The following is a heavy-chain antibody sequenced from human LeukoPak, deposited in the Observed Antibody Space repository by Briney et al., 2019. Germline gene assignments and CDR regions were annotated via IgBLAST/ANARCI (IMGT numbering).Heavy chain of an antibody. J-gene: IGHJ4*02. D-gene: IGHD3-10*01. CDR2: INPNSGGT. Sequence: GASVKVSCKASGYTFTGYYMHWVRQAPGQGLEWMGWINPNSGGTNYAQKFQGRVTMTRDTSISTAYMELSRLRSDDTAVYYCASEVGSGSPKDYYFDYWGQGTLVTVSS. V-gene: IGHV1-2*02. CDR1: GYTFTGYY. CDR3: ASEVGSGSPKDYYFDY.